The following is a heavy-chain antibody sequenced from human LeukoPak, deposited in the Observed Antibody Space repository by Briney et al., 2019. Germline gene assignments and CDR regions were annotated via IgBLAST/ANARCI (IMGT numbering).Heavy chain of an antibody. CDR3: AGDPRNYYYYMDV. CDR2: INPNSGAT. CDR1: GYTFTGYY. J-gene: IGHJ6*03. V-gene: IGHV1-2*02. D-gene: IGHD2/OR15-2a*01. Sequence: ASVKVSCKASGYTFTGYYMHWVRQAPGQGLEWMGWINPNSGATNYAQKFQGRVTTTRDTSISTAYMELSRLRSDDTAVYYCAGDPRNYYYYMDVWGKGTTVTVSS.